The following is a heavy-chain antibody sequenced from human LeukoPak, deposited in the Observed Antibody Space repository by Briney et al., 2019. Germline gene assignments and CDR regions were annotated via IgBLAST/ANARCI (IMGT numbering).Heavy chain of an antibody. J-gene: IGHJ6*03. CDR2: MNPNRGNT. CDR1: GYTFTSYD. D-gene: IGHD5-18*01. CDR3: AWGKYSYGTEYYYYYYMDV. V-gene: IGHV1-8*01. Sequence: ASVKVSCKASGYTFTSYDINWVRQATGQGLEWMGWMNPNRGNTGYAQKFQGRVTMTRNTSISTAYMELSRLTSEDTAVYYCAWGKYSYGTEYYYYYYMDVWGKGTTVTVSS.